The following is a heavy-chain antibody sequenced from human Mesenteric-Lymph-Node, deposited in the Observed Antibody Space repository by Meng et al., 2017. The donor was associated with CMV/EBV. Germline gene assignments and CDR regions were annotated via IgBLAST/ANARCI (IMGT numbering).Heavy chain of an antibody. CDR2: ITSSSATI. J-gene: IGHJ4*02. V-gene: IGHV3-48*02. CDR1: GFPFSIYS. D-gene: IGHD3-3*01. CDR3: AREAIFGVVMEYYFDY. Sequence: GGSLRLSCEASGFPFSIYSMNWVRQAPGKGLEWIAYITSSSATIYYADSVKGRFTISRDNAKNSLYLQMNSLRDDDTAVYYCAREAIFGVVMEYYFDYWGQGTLVTVSS.